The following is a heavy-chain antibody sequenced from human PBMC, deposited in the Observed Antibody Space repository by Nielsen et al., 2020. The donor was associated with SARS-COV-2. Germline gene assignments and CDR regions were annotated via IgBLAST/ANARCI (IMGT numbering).Heavy chain of an antibody. V-gene: IGHV4-34*09. CDR1: GGSFSGYY. CDR3: ARAPSYYYGMDV. D-gene: IGHD3-16*01. J-gene: IGHJ6*02. Sequence: SQTLSLTCAVYGGSFSGYYWTWIRQPPGKGLEWIGYIYESGNTDYNPSLKSRVTISIDPSMNQFSLKLRAVTAADTAVYYCARAPSYYYGMDVWGQGSTVTVSS. CDR2: IYESGNT.